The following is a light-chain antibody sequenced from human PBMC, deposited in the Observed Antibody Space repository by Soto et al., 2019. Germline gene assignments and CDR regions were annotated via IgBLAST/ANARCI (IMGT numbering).Light chain of an antibody. CDR1: QSVSSY. V-gene: IGKV3-11*01. CDR3: QQRSNWPRT. Sequence: EIVLTQSPATLSLSPGERATISCRASQSVSSYLAWYQQKPGQAPRLLMYGASNRATGIPARFSGSGSGTDFTLTISSLEPEDFAVYYCQQRSNWPRTFGQGTKVDIK. CDR2: GAS. J-gene: IGKJ1*01.